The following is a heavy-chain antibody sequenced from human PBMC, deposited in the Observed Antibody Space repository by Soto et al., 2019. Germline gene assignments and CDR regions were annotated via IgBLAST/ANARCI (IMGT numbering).Heavy chain of an antibody. CDR2: ISAYNGNT. J-gene: IGHJ4*02. V-gene: IGHV1-18*01. CDR1: GYTFTSYG. Sequence: GASVKVSCKASGYTFTSYGISWVRQAPGQGLEWMGWISAYNGNTNYAQKLQGRVTMTTDTSTSTAYMELRSLRSDDTAVYYCARYCSGGSCYLAIDYWGQGTLVTVSS. CDR3: ARYCSGGSCYLAIDY. D-gene: IGHD2-15*01.